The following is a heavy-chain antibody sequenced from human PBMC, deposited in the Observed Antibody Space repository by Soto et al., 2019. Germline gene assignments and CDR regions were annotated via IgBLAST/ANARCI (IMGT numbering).Heavy chain of an antibody. D-gene: IGHD6-19*01. Sequence: EVQLVESGGGLVKPGGSLRLSCAASGFTFSSYSMNWVRQAPGKGLEWVSSISSSSSYIYYADSVKGRFTISRDNAKNSLYLQMNSLRAEDTAVYYCARDKDSSGCFDYWGHGTLVTVSS. V-gene: IGHV3-21*01. CDR3: ARDKDSSGCFDY. CDR1: GFTFSSYS. CDR2: ISSSSSYI. J-gene: IGHJ4*01.